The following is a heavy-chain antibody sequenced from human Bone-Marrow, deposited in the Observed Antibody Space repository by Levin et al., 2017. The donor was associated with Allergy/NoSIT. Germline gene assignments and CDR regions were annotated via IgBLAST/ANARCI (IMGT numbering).Heavy chain of an antibody. Sequence: SETLSLTCTVSGGSISSSTYYWGWIRQPPGKGLEWIGSIYYLGNTFYNPSLQSRVTISVDSSNNQFSLKLRSVTAADTAVYYCARPLYSSTFDPWGLGTLVTVSS. CDR1: GGSISSSTYY. CDR2: IYYLGNT. J-gene: IGHJ5*02. V-gene: IGHV4-39*01. D-gene: IGHD6-13*01. CDR3: ARPLYSSTFDP.